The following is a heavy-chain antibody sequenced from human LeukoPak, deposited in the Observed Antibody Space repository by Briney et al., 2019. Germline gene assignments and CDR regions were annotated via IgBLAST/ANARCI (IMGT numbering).Heavy chain of an antibody. Sequence: ASVKVSCKASGYTFTSYGISWVRQAPGQGLEWMGWINPNSGDTNYAQKFQGRVTMTRDTSISTAYMELSRLRSDDTAVYYCARADYGDYLATWFDPWGQGTLVTVSS. CDR1: GYTFTSYG. CDR2: INPNSGDT. D-gene: IGHD4-17*01. J-gene: IGHJ5*02. V-gene: IGHV1-2*02. CDR3: ARADYGDYLATWFDP.